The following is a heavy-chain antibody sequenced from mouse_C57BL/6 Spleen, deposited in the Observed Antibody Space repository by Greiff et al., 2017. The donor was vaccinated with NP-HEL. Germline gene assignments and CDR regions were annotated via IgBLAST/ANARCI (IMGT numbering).Heavy chain of an antibody. CDR2: ISGGGGNT. CDR1: GFTFSSYT. CDR3: ARHDWTFDY. J-gene: IGHJ2*01. D-gene: IGHD2-13*01. Sequence: EVMLVESGGGLVKPGGSLKLSCAASGFTFSSYTMSLVRQTPEKRLEWVATISGGGGNTYYPDSVKGRFTISRDNAKNTLYLQMSSLRSEDTALYYCARHDWTFDYWGQGTTLTVSS. V-gene: IGHV5-9*01.